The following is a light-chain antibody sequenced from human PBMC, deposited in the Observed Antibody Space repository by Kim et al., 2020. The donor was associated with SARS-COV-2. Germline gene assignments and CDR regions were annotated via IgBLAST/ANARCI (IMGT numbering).Light chain of an antibody. V-gene: IGKV1-33*01. Sequence: SASVGDRVTITCQASQDISSFLNWYQHKPGKAPKLLVYDASNLETGVPSRFSGSGSGTDFILTINSLQPEDIATYYCQQYDILLTFGGGTKVDIK. CDR2: DAS. CDR1: QDISSF. J-gene: IGKJ4*01. CDR3: QQYDILLT.